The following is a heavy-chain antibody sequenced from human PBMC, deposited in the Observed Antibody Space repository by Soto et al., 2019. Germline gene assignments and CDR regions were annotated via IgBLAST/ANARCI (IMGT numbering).Heavy chain of an antibody. CDR3: ASTRYSSGWYRVYFDY. CDR2: TYYSGST. D-gene: IGHD6-19*01. Sequence: PSETLSLTCTVSGGSISSYYWSWIRQPPGKGLEWIGYTYYSGSTNYNPSLKSRVTISVDTSKNQFSLKLSSVTAADTAVYYCASTRYSSGWYRVYFDYWGQGTLVTVSS. CDR1: GGSISSYY. V-gene: IGHV4-59*01. J-gene: IGHJ4*02.